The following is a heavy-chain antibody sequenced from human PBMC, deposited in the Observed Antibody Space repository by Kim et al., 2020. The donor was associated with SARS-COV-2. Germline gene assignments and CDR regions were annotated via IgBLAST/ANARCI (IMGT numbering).Heavy chain of an antibody. CDR1: GFTFGDYW. V-gene: IGHV3-74*01. Sequence: GGSLRLSCAASGFTFGDYWMHWVRQAPGKGPVWVARIRPDTIRTYYPDSVRGRFTISRDNAKSILYLQMNSLRVEDSAVYYCARSPGGYYDNWGQGTLVTVSS. CDR2: IRPDTIRT. CDR3: ARSPGGYYDN. J-gene: IGHJ4*03. D-gene: IGHD2-2*01.